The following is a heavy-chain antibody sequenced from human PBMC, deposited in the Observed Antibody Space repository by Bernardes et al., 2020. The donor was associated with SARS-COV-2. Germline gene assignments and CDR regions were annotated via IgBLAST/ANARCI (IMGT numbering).Heavy chain of an antibody. D-gene: IGHD6-19*01. Sequence: SETLSLTCTVSGGSISSSSYYWGWIRQPPGKGLEWIGSIYYSGSTYYNPSLKSRVTISVDTSKNQFSLKLTSVTAADTAVYYCARPFTSGWEINFDYWGQGTLVTVSS. CDR1: GGSISSSSYY. CDR3: ARPFTSGWEINFDY. V-gene: IGHV4-39*01. CDR2: IYYSGST. J-gene: IGHJ4*02.